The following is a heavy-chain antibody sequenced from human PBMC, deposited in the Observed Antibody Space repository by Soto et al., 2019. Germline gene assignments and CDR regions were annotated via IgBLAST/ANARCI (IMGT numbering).Heavy chain of an antibody. CDR2: ISSSSSYI. V-gene: IGHV3-21*01. CDR1: GFTFSSYS. D-gene: IGHD3-22*01. CDR3: ARDGYYDSSGYYYLSYYYYGMDV. J-gene: IGHJ6*02. Sequence: GGSLRLSCAASGFTFSSYSMNWVRQAPGKGLEWVSSISSSSSYIYYADSVKGRFTISRDNAKNSLYLQMNSLRAEDTAVYYCARDGYYDSSGYYYLSYYYYGMDVWGQGTTVTVSS.